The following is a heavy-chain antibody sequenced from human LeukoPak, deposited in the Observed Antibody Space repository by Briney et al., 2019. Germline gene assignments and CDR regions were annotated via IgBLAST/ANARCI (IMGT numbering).Heavy chain of an antibody. Sequence: PSETLSLTCAVYGGSFSGYYWSWIRQPAGKGLEWIGRIYTSGSTNYNPSLKSRVTMSVDTSKNQFSLKLSSVTAADTAVYYCARVGYCSSTSCYLLDYWGQGTLVTVSS. CDR2: IYTSGST. V-gene: IGHV4-59*10. J-gene: IGHJ4*02. CDR3: ARVGYCSSTSCYLLDY. D-gene: IGHD2-2*01. CDR1: GGSFSGYY.